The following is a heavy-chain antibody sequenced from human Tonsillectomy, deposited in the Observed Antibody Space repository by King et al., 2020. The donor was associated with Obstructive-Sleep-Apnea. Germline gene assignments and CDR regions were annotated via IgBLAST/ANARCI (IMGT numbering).Heavy chain of an antibody. CDR3: ARTRRRGYSGYDYDY. D-gene: IGHD5-12*01. Sequence: VQLVESGGGLVQPGGSLRLSCAASGFTFSSRAIHWVRQAPGKGLECVASISSNGGSTYYVDSVKGRFTISRDNAKSTLYLQMGSLRNEDTAVYYCARTRRRGYSGYDYDYWGLGTLVTVSS. CDR1: GFTFSSRA. V-gene: IGHV3-64*07. J-gene: IGHJ4*02. CDR2: ISSNGGST.